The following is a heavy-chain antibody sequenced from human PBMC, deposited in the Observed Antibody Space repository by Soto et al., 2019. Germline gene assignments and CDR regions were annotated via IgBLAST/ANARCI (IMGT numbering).Heavy chain of an antibody. CDR3: ARRRLPIYYFDY. J-gene: IGHJ4*02. CDR1: GDSISNYY. Sequence: PSETLSLTCTVSGDSISNYYWSWIRQAPGKGLEWIGFIYHSGNTNYNPSLKSRVTMSIDTSKSQFSLKLNSVTAADTAVYYCARRRLPIYYFDYWGQGTLVAVS. V-gene: IGHV4-59*01. D-gene: IGHD3-3*01. CDR2: IYHSGNT.